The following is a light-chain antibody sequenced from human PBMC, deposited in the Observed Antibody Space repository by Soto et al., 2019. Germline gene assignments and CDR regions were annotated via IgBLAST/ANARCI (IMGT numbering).Light chain of an antibody. CDR1: SSDIGSYNY. CDR3: SSYPSNTVL. J-gene: IGLJ2*01. V-gene: IGLV2-14*03. CDR2: DVS. Sequence: QSVLTQPASVSGSPGQSITISCTGTSSDIGSYNYVSWYQQHPGKAPKLMIYDVSNRPSGVSNRFSGSKSGNTASLTISGLQAEDEGDYYCSSYPSNTVLFGGGTKVTVL.